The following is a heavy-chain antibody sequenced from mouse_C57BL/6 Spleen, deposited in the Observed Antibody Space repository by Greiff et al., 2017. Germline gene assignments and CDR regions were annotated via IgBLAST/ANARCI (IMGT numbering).Heavy chain of an antibody. V-gene: IGHV5-17*01. CDR2: ISSGSSTI. Sequence: EVKLVESGGGLVKPGGSLKLSCAASGFTFSDYGMHWVRQAPEKGLEWVAYISSGSSTIYYADTVKGRFTISRDNAKNTLFLQMTSLRSEDTAMYYCARSIYYYPYYYAMDYRGQGTSVTVSS. J-gene: IGHJ4*01. D-gene: IGHD1-1*01. CDR3: ARSIYYYPYYYAMDY. CDR1: GFTFSDYG.